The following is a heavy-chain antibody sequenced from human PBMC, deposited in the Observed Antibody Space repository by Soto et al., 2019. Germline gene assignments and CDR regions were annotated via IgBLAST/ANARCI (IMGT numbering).Heavy chain of an antibody. CDR2: IYHSGST. J-gene: IGHJ5*02. Sequence: SETLSLTCAVSGGSISSGGYSWSWIRQPPGKGLEWIGYIYHSGSTYYNPSLKSRVTISVDRSKNQFSLKLSSVTAADTAVYYCARAPQYYDFWSGYYNWFDPWGQGTLVTVSS. CDR3: ARAPQYYDFWSGYYNWFDP. CDR1: GGSISSGGYS. V-gene: IGHV4-30-2*01. D-gene: IGHD3-3*01.